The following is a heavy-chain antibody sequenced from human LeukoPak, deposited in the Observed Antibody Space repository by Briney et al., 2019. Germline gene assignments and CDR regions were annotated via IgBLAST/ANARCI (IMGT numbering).Heavy chain of an antibody. CDR1: GFTFSSYS. D-gene: IGHD3-22*01. CDR2: ISSSSSYI. V-gene: IGHV3-21*01. Sequence: GGSLRLSCAASGFTFSSYSMNWVRQAPGKGLEWVPSISSSSSYIYYADSVKGRFTISRDNAKNSLYLQMNSLRAEDTAVYYCARSPITMIVVVPYYFDYWGQGTLVTVSS. J-gene: IGHJ4*02. CDR3: ARSPITMIVVVPYYFDY.